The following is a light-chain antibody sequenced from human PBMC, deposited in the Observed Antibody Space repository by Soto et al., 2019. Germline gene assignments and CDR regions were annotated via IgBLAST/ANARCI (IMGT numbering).Light chain of an antibody. J-gene: IGKJ2*01. CDR1: QSLVHGDGNTY. Sequence: DIVLTQTPLSSPVTLGQPASISCRSSQSLVHGDGNTYFNCLLQRPGQPPRLIIYKISKRFPGVPDRFSGSGAGTDFTLKISRVEAEDVGVYYCMQATQSSTFGQGTKLEIK. V-gene: IGKV2-24*01. CDR2: KIS. CDR3: MQATQSST.